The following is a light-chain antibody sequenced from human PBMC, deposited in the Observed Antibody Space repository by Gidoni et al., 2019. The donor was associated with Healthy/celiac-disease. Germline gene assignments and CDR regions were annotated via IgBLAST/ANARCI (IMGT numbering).Light chain of an antibody. CDR2: DAS. J-gene: IGKJ4*01. V-gene: IGKV3-11*01. CDR3: QQRSNWLT. CDR1: QSVSSD. Sequence: ELVLTQSPATLSLSPGERATLSCRASQSVSSDLAWYQQKPVQAPRLLIYDASNRATGIPARFSGSGSGTDFTLTISSLEPEDFAVYYCQQRSNWLTFGGGTKVEIK.